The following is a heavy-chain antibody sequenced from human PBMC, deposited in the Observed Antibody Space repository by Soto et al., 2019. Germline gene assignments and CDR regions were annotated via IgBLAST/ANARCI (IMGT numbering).Heavy chain of an antibody. J-gene: IGHJ5*02. Sequence: SVKVSCKASGGTFSSYAISWVRQAPGQGLEWMGGIIPIFGTANYAQKFQGRFTISRDNSKNTLYPQMNSLRAEDTAVYYCARAGYCSGGSCPWGQGTLVTVSS. D-gene: IGHD2-15*01. CDR1: GGTFSSYA. CDR3: ARAGYCSGGSCP. V-gene: IGHV1-69*05. CDR2: IIPIFGTA.